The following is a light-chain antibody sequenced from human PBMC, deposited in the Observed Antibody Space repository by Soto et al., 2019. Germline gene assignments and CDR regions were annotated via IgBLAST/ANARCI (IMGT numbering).Light chain of an antibody. CDR2: DVS. Sequence: QSALTQPASVSGSPGQSITISCTGTSSDVGGYNYVSWYQQHPGKAPKLMIFDVSNRPSGVSNRFSGSKSGNTASLTISGLQAEDEGDYYCNSYTSSSTLDVFGTGTKLTVL. CDR1: SSDVGGYNY. V-gene: IGLV2-14*01. CDR3: NSYTSSSTLDV. J-gene: IGLJ1*01.